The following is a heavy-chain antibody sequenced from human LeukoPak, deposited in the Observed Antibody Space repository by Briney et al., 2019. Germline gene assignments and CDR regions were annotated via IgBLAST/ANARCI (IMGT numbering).Heavy chain of an antibody. J-gene: IGHJ5*02. V-gene: IGHV1-69*13. CDR3: ARAITMVRGVHHGVLFDP. D-gene: IGHD3-10*01. CDR2: IIPIFGTA. CDR1: GGTFSSYA. Sequence: GASVKVSCKASGGTFSSYAISWVRQAPGQGLEWMGGIIPIFGTANYAQKFQGRVTITADESTSTAYMELSSLRSEDTAVYYCARAITMVRGVHHGVLFDPWGQGTLVTVSS.